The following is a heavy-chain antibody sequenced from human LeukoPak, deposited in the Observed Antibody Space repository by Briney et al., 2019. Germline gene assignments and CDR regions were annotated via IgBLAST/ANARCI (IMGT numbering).Heavy chain of an antibody. J-gene: IGHJ4*02. Sequence: SETLSLTCTVSGGSISTSSYFWGWIRQPPGKGLEWIGSISYSENTQYNPPLESRVTISVDTMKNQFYLKVTSVTAADTAVYYCARQGSGYGFGYVTYWGQGALVTVSS. CDR2: ISYSENT. D-gene: IGHD5-18*01. CDR3: ARQGSGYGFGYVTY. V-gene: IGHV4-39*01. CDR1: GGSISTSSYF.